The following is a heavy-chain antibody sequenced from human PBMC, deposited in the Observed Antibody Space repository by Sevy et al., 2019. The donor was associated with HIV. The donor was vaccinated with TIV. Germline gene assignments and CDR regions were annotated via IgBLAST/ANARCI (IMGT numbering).Heavy chain of an antibody. J-gene: IGHJ2*01. CDR1: GYTFDSHD. Sequence: ASVKVSCKASGYTFDSHDINWIRQAPGQGLEWMGWMNPNSGNTGYAQRFQGRVTMTRTTSTSTAYMELSGLRSEDTALYYWARGLSYSYAKRGDWVNWYLDVWGRGTLVTVSS. CDR2: MNPNSGNT. CDR3: ARGLSYSYAKRGDWVNWYLDV. D-gene: IGHD2-21*01. V-gene: IGHV1-8*01.